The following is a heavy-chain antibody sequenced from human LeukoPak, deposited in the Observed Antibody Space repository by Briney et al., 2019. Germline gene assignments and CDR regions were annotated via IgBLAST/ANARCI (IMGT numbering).Heavy chain of an antibody. CDR1: GGSISSGSYY. J-gene: IGHJ3*02. D-gene: IGHD3-10*01. CDR2: IYTSGST. V-gene: IGHV4-61*02. CDR3: ARAYYYGSGTIPDAFDI. Sequence: KSSETLSLTCTVSGGSISSGSYYWSWIRQPAGKGLEWIGRIYTSGSTNYNPSLKSRVTISVDTSKNQFSLKLSSVTAADTAVYYCARAYYYGSGTIPDAFDIWGQGTMVTVSS.